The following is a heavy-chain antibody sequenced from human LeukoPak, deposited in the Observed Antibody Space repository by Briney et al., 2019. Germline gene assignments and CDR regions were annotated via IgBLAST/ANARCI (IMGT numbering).Heavy chain of an antibody. CDR3: ARDRGTWKGRGLYDAFDI. CDR2: ISSSSTIM. Sequence: GGSLRLSCAASGFTFSSYSMNWVRQAPGKGLECVSYISSSSTIMYYADSVKGRFTISRDNAKNSLYLQMNSLRAEDTAVYYCARDRGTWKGRGLYDAFDIWGQGTMVTVSS. J-gene: IGHJ3*02. D-gene: IGHD1-1*01. CDR1: GFTFSSYS. V-gene: IGHV3-48*04.